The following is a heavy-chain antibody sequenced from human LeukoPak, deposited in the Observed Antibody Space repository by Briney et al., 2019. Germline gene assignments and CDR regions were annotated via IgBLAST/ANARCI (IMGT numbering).Heavy chain of an antibody. D-gene: IGHD1-14*01. CDR3: AVRRPERGNHPHGAFDI. CDR1: GGLISSGSYY. CDR2: IYSSGST. Sequence: PSQTLSLTCTVSGGLISSGSYYWSWIRQPAGKGLEWIGRIYSSGSTNYNPALRSRLTISVDTSKNQFSLKLSSVTAADTAVYYCAVRRPERGNHPHGAFDIWGQGTMVTVSS. V-gene: IGHV4-61*02. J-gene: IGHJ3*02.